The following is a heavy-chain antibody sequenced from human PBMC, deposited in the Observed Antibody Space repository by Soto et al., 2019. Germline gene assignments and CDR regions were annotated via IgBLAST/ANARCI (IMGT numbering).Heavy chain of an antibody. CDR2: ISDSNDYI. CDR3: ARGSHNSSTYIQGWFGMDV. J-gene: IGHJ6*02. Sequence: GGSLRLSCAASRFTFNIYSMNWVRQAPGKGLEWVSSISDSNDYIYYADSLKGRFTIPRDNAKNSLYLQMNGLRADDTAVYYFARGSHNSSTYIQGWFGMDVWGQGTTVTVSS. CDR1: RFTFNIYS. V-gene: IGHV3-21*01. D-gene: IGHD6-13*01.